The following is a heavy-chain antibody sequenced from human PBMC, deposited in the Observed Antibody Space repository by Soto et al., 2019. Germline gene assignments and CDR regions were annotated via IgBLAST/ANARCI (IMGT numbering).Heavy chain of an antibody. CDR2: IYYSGST. CDR1: GGSISSGGYY. CDR3: AITTVTSHYYYYYMDV. Sequence: SETLSLTCTVSGGSISSGGYYWSWIRQHPGKGLEWIGYIYYSGSTYYNPSLKSRVTISVDTSKNQFSLKLSSVTAADTAVYYCAITTVTSHYYYYYMDVWGKGTTVTVSS. D-gene: IGHD4-4*01. V-gene: IGHV4-31*03. J-gene: IGHJ6*03.